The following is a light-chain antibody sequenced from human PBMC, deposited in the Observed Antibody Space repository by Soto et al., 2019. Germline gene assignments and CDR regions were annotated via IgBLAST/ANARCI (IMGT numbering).Light chain of an antibody. J-gene: IGLJ2*01. CDR3: SSYAGSNNFV. Sequence: QSALTQPPSASGSPGQSVTISCSGTSSDVGDYDYVSWYQQHPGKAPKLMVYDVFKRPSGVPDRFSGSKSGNTASLTVFGLQADDEADYYCSSYAGSNNFVFGGGTKLTVL. CDR1: SSDVGDYDY. CDR2: DVF. V-gene: IGLV2-8*01.